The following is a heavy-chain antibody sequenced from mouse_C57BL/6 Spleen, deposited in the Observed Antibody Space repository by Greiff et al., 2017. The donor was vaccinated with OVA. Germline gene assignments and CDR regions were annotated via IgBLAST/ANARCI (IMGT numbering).Heavy chain of an antibody. CDR1: GYTFTSYW. J-gene: IGHJ2*01. D-gene: IGHD2-5*01. CDR2: IHPSASET. CDR3: ARDYSNYYYDD. Sequence: QVQLQQPGAELVRPGSSVKLSCKASGYTFTSYWMDWLKQRPGQGLEWIGTIHPSASETHYNQKFKDKATLTVDKSSSTAYMQLSSLTSEDSAVYYGARDYSNYYYDDWGKGTTLTVA. V-gene: IGHV1-61*01.